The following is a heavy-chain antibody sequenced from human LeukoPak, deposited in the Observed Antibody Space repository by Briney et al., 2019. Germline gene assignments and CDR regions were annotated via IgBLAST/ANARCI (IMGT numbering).Heavy chain of an antibody. V-gene: IGHV3-48*03. Sequence: PGGSLRLSCAASGFTFSSYEMNWVRQAPGKGLEWVSYISSSGSTIYYADSVKGRFTISRDNAKNSLYLQMNSLRAEDTAIYYCARDRVGYYYDYWGQGTLVTVSS. CDR2: ISSSGSTI. D-gene: IGHD3-22*01. CDR3: ARDRVGYYYDY. CDR1: GFTFSSYE. J-gene: IGHJ4*02.